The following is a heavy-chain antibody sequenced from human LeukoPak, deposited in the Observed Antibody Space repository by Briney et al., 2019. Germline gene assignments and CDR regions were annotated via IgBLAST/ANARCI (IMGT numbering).Heavy chain of an antibody. V-gene: IGHV4-38-2*01. CDR3: ASLYYGSGSYYTGT. J-gene: IGHJ4*02. D-gene: IGHD3-10*01. CDR1: GYSISSCYY. Sequence: SGTLSLTCAVSGYSISSCYYWGWIRQPPGKGVEWIGSIDHSGSTYYNPSLKSRVTISVDTSKNQFSLKLSSVTAADTAVYYCASLYYGSGSYYTGTWGQGTLVTVSS. CDR2: IDHSGST.